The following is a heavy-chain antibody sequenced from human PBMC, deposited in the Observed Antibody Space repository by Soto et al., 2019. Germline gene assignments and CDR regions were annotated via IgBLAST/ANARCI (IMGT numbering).Heavy chain of an antibody. CDR1: GFSLKSSGVG. D-gene: IGHD3-10*01. CDR2: VYWSDEK. CDR3: AHKEYYFATGTYYNVRWFDP. Sequence: SGPTLVSPTQTLTLTCTFSGFSLKSSGVGVAWIRQPPGNALEWLALVYWSDEKRYSPSLKNRLTITKDTSKNEVVLTMTNMDPLDTATYYCAHKEYYFATGTYYNVRWFDPWGQGILVTVSS. J-gene: IGHJ5*02. V-gene: IGHV2-5*01.